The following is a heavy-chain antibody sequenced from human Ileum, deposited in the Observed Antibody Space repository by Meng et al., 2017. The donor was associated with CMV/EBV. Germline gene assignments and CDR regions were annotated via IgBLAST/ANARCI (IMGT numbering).Heavy chain of an antibody. J-gene: IGHJ4*02. CDR3: TAGTGKTDFDY. Sequence: GGSLRLSCAASGFTFSNAWMSWVRQAPGKGLEWVGRIKSKTDGGTIDYAAPVKGRFTISRDDSKNTLYLQMNSLKTEDTAVYYCTAGTGKTDFDYWGQGTLVTGSS. V-gene: IGHV3-15*01. CDR2: IKSKTDGGTI. CDR1: GFTFSNAW. D-gene: IGHD1-1*01.